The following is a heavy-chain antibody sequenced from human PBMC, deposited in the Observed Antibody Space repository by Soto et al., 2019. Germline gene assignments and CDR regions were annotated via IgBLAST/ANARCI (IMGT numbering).Heavy chain of an antibody. CDR3: TAGSPFNF. Sequence: PGGSMRLSCAASGVTFNTAWLTWVRQTPGKGLEWVGRIKGKPDGGATDYAALVEGRFMISRDDSQNTVFLQMNSLKTDDTAVYYSTAGSPFNFWGPGTLVTVSS. CDR1: GVTFNTAW. V-gene: IGHV3-15*01. CDR2: IKGKPDGGAT. J-gene: IGHJ4*02.